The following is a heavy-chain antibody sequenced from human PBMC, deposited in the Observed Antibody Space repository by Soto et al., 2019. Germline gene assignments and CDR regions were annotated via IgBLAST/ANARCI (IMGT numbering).Heavy chain of an antibody. V-gene: IGHV4-39*01. Sequence: PSETLSLTCTASGGSIVSSKYYWGWVRQPPGKGPQWIGSIYYTGSTYYSPSLKSRVTISVDTSKNQFSLKLSSVTDADTAVYYSAKTGGYSYDDYFDSWGQGTLVTVSS. CDR2: IYYTGST. CDR3: AKTGGYSYDDYFDS. D-gene: IGHD5-18*01. J-gene: IGHJ4*02. CDR1: GGSIVSSKYY.